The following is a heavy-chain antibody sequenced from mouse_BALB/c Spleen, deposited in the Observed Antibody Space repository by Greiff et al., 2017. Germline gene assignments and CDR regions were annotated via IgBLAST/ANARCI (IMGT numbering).Heavy chain of an antibody. V-gene: IGHV5-6-4*01. Sequence: EVKLVESGGGLVKPGGSLKLSCAASGFTFSSYTMSWVRQTPEKRLEWVATISSGGSYTYYPDSVKGRFTISRDNAKNTLYLQMSSLKSEDTAMYYCARSYDGYYAMDYWGQGTSVTVSS. CDR3: ARSYDGYYAMDY. CDR1: GFTFSSYT. D-gene: IGHD2-3*01. J-gene: IGHJ4*01. CDR2: ISSGGSYT.